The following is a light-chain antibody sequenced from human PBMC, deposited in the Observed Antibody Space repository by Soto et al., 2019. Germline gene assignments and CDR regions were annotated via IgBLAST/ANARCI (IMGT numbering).Light chain of an antibody. Sequence: DIVMTQSPDSLAVSLGERATINCKSSQSVLYSSNNKNYLAWYQQNPGQPPKLLIYWASTRESGVPDRFSGSGSGTDFTLTISSLQAEEVAVYYCQQYYSTPPTFGPGNKVDIK. CDR1: QSVLYSSNNKNY. J-gene: IGKJ3*01. CDR2: WAS. V-gene: IGKV4-1*01. CDR3: QQYYSTPPT.